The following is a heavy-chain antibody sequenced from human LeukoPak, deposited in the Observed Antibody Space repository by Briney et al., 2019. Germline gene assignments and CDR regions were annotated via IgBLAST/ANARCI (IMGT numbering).Heavy chain of an antibody. CDR3: ARDRTIFGVVIIYYYYGMDV. V-gene: IGHV1-18*01. Sequence: ASVTVSFTASGYTFTIYGISWVRQAPGHGLEWMGWISAYNGNTNYAQKLQGRVTMTTDTSTSTAYMELRSLRSDDTAVYYCARDRTIFGVVIIYYYYGMDVWGQGTTVTVSS. J-gene: IGHJ6*02. D-gene: IGHD3-3*01. CDR2: ISAYNGNT. CDR1: GYTFTIYG.